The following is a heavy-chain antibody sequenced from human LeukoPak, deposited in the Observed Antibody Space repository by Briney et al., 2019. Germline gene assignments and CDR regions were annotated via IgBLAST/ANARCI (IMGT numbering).Heavy chain of an antibody. J-gene: IGHJ4*02. CDR2: IIPIFGTA. CDR1: GGTFSSYA. Sequence: GASVKVSCKASGGTFSSYAISWVRQAPGQGLEWMGGIIPIFGTANYAQKFQGRVTITADESTSTAYMELSSLRSEDTAVYYCAGVRYCSRTSCYNFGYWGQGTLVTVSS. D-gene: IGHD2-2*02. V-gene: IGHV1-69*13. CDR3: AGVRYCSRTSCYNFGY.